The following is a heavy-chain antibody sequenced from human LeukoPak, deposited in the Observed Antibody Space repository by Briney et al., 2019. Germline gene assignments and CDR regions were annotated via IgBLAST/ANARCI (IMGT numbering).Heavy chain of an antibody. CDR2: ISSSSSYI. CDR1: GFTFSRYS. D-gene: IGHD3-22*01. V-gene: IGHV3-21*01. J-gene: IGHJ4*02. CDR3: ARAPPDYYDSSGDSDY. Sequence: PGGSLRLSSAASGFTFSRYSMNWVRQSPGKGLEWVSSISSSSSYIYYAASVKGRFTISRHNAKNSLYLHLNRLRAEATAVYYCARAPPDYYDSSGDSDYWGQGTLVTVSS.